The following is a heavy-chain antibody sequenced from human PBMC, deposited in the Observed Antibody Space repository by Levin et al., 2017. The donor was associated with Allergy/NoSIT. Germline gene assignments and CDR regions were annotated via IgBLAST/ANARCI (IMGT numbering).Heavy chain of an antibody. V-gene: IGHV3-7*01. CDR1: GFTFSRYW. CDR3: ARDAATLVFGVVPRGGMDV. D-gene: IGHD3-3*01. J-gene: IGHJ6*02. Sequence: GGSLRLSCAASGFTFSRYWMTWVRQAPGKGLEWVANIKEDGSERYYVGSVKGRFIISRDNAKNSLFLQMNSLRAEDTALYYCARDAATLVFGVVPRGGMDVWGQGTTVTVSS. CDR2: IKEDGSER.